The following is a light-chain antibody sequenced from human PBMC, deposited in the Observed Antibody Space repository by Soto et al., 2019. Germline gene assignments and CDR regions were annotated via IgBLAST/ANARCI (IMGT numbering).Light chain of an antibody. Sequence: EIVMTHSPATLSVSPGGRATLSCRASQSIGDTLAWYQQKPGQAPRLLIYGASTRAPGFPARFSGSGSGTDFTLTISSLQPDDFATYYCPPYNSYSEAFGQGTKVDIK. J-gene: IGKJ1*01. CDR2: GAS. CDR1: QSIGDT. V-gene: IGKV3-15*01. CDR3: PPYNSYSEA.